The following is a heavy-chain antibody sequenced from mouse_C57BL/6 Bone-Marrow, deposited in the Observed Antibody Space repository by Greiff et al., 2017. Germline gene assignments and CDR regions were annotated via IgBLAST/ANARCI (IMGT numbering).Heavy chain of an antibody. CDR2: IDPSDSYT. V-gene: IGHV1-69*01. D-gene: IGHD3-2*02. CDR1: GYTFTSYS. J-gene: IGHJ3*01. Sequence: QVQLQQSGAELVMPGASVKLSCKASGYTFTSYSMHWVQQRPGQGLEWIGEIDPSDSYTNYNQKFKGKSTLTVDKSSSTAYMQLSSLTSEDSAVYYCARKAGQATAVAYGGRGNVATVTA. CDR3: ARKAGQATAVAY.